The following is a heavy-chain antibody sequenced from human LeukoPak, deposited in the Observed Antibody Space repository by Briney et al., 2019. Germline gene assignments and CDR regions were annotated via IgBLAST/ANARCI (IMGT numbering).Heavy chain of an antibody. D-gene: IGHD6-6*01. CDR3: AEDARPCRGPFDY. V-gene: IGHV3-9*01. J-gene: IGHJ4*02. CDR2: ISWSTGST. CDR1: GFTFDDYA. Sequence: PGGSLRLSCAAPGFTFDDYAMNWVRQAPGNGLEWVSGISWSTGSTGYADSVKGRFTISRDNAKNSLYLQMNSLRAEDTRMYCCAEDARPCRGPFDYWGQGTPVTASS.